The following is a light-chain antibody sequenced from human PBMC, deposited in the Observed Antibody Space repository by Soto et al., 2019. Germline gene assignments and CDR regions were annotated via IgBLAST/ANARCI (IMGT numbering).Light chain of an antibody. V-gene: IGKV1-33*01. CDR2: DAS. Sequence: DIQMTQSPSSLSASVGDRVTITCQASQNINNYLNWYQQKPGRAPKLLIYDASNLEAGVPSRFRGSGSGTDFTFTISRLQPEDFATYYCQQYYSYPGTFGQGTKVDIK. J-gene: IGKJ1*01. CDR1: QNINNY. CDR3: QQYYSYPGT.